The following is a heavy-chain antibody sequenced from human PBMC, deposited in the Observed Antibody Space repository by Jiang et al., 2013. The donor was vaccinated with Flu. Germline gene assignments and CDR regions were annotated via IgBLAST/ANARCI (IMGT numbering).Heavy chain of an antibody. Sequence: TLTCTVSGFSLSNARMGVSWIRQPPGKALEWLAHIFSNDEKSYSTSLKSRPTISKDTSKSQVVLTMTNMDPVDTATYYCARIRVAAAGTFDYWGQGTLVTVSS. D-gene: IGHD6-13*01. V-gene: IGHV2-26*01. CDR3: ARIRVAAAGTFDY. CDR2: IFSNDEK. CDR1: GFSLSNARMG. J-gene: IGHJ4*02.